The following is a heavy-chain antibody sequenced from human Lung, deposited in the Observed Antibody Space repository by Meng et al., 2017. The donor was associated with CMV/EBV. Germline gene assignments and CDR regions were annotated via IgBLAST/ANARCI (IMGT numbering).Heavy chain of an antibody. V-gene: IGHV4-61*08. CDR3: VAYLVGIGGRGY. J-gene: IGHJ4*02. Sequence: SETXSLXXSVSGVSVSNDDYHWSWIRQSPGKGLEWIGQLYSTGTDTFNPSLMSRVTISKDTSKNRFSLTLTSVTAADTAVYFCVAYLVGIGGRGYWGQGRXVTVSS. D-gene: IGHD1-26*01. CDR1: GVSVSNDDYH. CDR2: LYSTGTD.